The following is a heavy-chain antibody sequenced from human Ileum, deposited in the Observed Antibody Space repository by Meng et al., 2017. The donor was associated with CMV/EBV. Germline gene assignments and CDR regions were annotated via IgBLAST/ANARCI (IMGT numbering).Heavy chain of an antibody. J-gene: IGHJ4*02. D-gene: IGHD2-2*01. V-gene: IGHV4-4*07. CDR1: GGSISGYY. Sequence: QWQLQGSGPGLVKPSETLSLTCTVSGGSISGYYWSWIRQPATKGLEWIGRVYSSGSTDYNPSLQSRVTMSVDTSKNQFSLKLSSVTAADTAVYYCARGSSSWAFDYWGQGTLVTVSS. CDR2: VYSSGST. CDR3: ARGSSSWAFDY.